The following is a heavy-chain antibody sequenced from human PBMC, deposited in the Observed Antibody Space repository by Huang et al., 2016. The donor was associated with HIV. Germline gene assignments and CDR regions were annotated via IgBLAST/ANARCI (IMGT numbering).Heavy chain of an antibody. CDR2: INNDGSIT. J-gene: IGHJ3*02. V-gene: IGHV3-74*03. Sequence: EVQLVESGGGLVQPGGSLSLSCAASGFTFSSYWMHWVRQAPGKGRVWLSRINNDGSITTYADSVKGRITISRDNARNTMYLQMTTLSAGDTAVYYCARHRSSGGVEEAFDIWGPGTLVTVAS. CDR3: ARHRSSGGVEEAFDI. CDR1: GFTFSSYW. D-gene: IGHD2-8*02.